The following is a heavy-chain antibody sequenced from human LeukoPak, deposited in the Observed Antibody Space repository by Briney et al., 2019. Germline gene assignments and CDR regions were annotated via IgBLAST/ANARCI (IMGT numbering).Heavy chain of an antibody. Sequence: ASVKVSCKASGYTFTSYDINWVRQATGQGLEWMGWMNPNSGNTGYAQKFQGRVTITRNTSISTAYMELSSLRSEDTAVCYCARKDCSGGSCYSNWFDPWGQGTLVTVSS. CDR1: GYTFTSYD. V-gene: IGHV1-8*03. CDR3: ARKDCSGGSCYSNWFDP. D-gene: IGHD2-15*01. J-gene: IGHJ5*02. CDR2: MNPNSGNT.